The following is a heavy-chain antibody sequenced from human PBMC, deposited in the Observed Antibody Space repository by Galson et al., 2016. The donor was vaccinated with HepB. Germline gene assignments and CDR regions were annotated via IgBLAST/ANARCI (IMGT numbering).Heavy chain of an antibody. V-gene: IGHV4-4*02. CDR3: AKEGEWDLLNSFDS. J-gene: IGHJ4*02. Sequence: SETLSLTCAVSGGSISSSDWWSWVRQPPGKGLEWIGEIFHSGSINYNPSLKSRVTISVDKSKNQFSLKLSSVTAADTAVYYCAKEGEWDLLNSFDSWGQGTLVTVSS. CDR1: GGSISSSDW. D-gene: IGHD1-26*01. CDR2: IFHSGSI.